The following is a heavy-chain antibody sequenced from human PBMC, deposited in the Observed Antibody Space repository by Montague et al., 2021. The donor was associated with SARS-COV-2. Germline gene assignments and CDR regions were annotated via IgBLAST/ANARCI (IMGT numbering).Heavy chain of an antibody. D-gene: IGHD2-15*01. J-gene: IGHJ6*02. CDR2: INHSGST. CDR3: ARGSGCSGGSCYSEWDPYYFYGMYV. Sequence: SETLSLTCAANGGSFSGYYWSWIRQPPGKALEWIGEINHSGSTNYNPSLKSLVTISVDTSKNQFSLKLSSVTAADTAVYYCARGSGCSGGSCYSEWDPYYFYGMYVLGLETTV. V-gene: IGHV4-34*01. CDR1: GGSFSGYY.